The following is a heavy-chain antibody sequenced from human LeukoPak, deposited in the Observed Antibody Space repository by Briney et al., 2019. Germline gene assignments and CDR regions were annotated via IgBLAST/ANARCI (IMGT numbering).Heavy chain of an antibody. CDR2: IYYSGST. CDR3: ARGWIQLWDPYYYYYMDV. V-gene: IGHV4-39*02. D-gene: IGHD5-18*01. J-gene: IGHJ6*03. CDR1: GGSISSSSYY. Sequence: SETLSLTCTVSGGSISSSSYYWGWIRQPPGKGLEWIGSIYYSGSTYYNPSLKSRVTISVDTSKNHFSLQLNSVTPEDTAVYYCARGWIQLWDPYYYYYMDVWGKGTTVTISS.